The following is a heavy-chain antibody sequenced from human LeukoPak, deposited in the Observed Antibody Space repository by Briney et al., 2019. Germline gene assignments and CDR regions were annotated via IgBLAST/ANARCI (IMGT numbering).Heavy chain of an antibody. CDR1: GFTFSSYA. V-gene: IGHV3-23*01. J-gene: IGHJ4*02. CDR2: ISGSGGST. D-gene: IGHD3-16*02. Sequence: GGSLRLSCAASGFTFSSYAMSWFRQAPGKGLEWVSAISGSGGSTYYADSVKGRFTISRDNSKNTLYLQMNSLRAEDTAVYYCAKGEYDYVWGSYRYTDYFDYWGQGTLVTVSS. CDR3: AKGEYDYVWGSYRYTDYFDY.